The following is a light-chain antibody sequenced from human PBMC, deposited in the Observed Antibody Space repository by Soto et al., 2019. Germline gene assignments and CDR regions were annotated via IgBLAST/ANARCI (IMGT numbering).Light chain of an antibody. V-gene: IGKV1-8*01. CDR2: AAS. CDR3: QQYYSYPPA. Sequence: QMTQSPSSLSASVGDRVTITCRASQGISSYLAWYQQKPGKALKLLIYAASTLQSGVPSRFSGSGSGTDFTLTISCLQSEDFATYYCQQYYSYPPAFGQGTRLEIK. CDR1: QGISSY. J-gene: IGKJ5*01.